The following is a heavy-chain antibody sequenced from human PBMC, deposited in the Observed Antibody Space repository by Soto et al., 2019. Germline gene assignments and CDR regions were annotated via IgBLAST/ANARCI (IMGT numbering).Heavy chain of an antibody. J-gene: IGHJ4*02. V-gene: IGHV1-69*01. CDR1: GGTFGTYI. Sequence: QVHLVQSGAEVKKPGSSVKVSCTASGGTFGTYIISWVRQGPGQGLEWMGGIIPIFGTTTYAQKFQGRVTITADESSGTAYMDLRSLRSGDTALYYCTVRSMGDVDSWGQGTLVAVSS. D-gene: IGHD1-26*01. CDR3: TVRSMGDVDS. CDR2: IIPIFGTT.